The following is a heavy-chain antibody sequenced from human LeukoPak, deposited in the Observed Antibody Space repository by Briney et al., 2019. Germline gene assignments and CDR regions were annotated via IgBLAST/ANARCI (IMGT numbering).Heavy chain of an antibody. CDR2: IWPSGST. D-gene: IGHD6-13*01. V-gene: IGHV4-30-2*06. CDR3: ARDRSSSSWYQVHYGMDV. J-gene: IGHJ6*02. CDR1: GGSISSGPYF. Sequence: SETLSLTCSVSGGSISSGPYFWSWIRQSPGPGLEWIGYIWPSGSTNYNPSLSGRVAISLDKSRNHFTLMVTAVTAADTAVYYCARDRSSSSWYQVHYGMDVWGQGTTVTVSS.